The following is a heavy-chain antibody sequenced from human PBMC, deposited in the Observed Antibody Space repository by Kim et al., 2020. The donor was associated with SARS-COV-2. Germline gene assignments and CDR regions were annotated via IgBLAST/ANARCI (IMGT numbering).Heavy chain of an antibody. D-gene: IGHD3-10*01. V-gene: IGHV3-43*01. J-gene: IGHJ4*02. CDR3: AKDFSGSGSFSVFDF. Sequence: DLVNGRFTITRDNSKNSLYLQLNSLRSEDTALYYCAKDFSGSGSFSVFDFWGRGTLVTVSS.